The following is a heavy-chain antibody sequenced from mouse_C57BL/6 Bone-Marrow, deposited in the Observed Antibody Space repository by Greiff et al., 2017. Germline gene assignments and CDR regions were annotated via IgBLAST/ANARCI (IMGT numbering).Heavy chain of an antibody. D-gene: IGHD2-5*01. CDR2: ISYDGSN. Sequence: EVQLQESGPGLVKPSQSLSLTCSVTGYSITSGYYWNWIRQFPGNKLEWMGYISYDGSNNYNPSLKNRISITRDTSKNQFFLKLNSVTTEDTATYYCARDSNYLAYWGQGTLVTVSA. J-gene: IGHJ3*01. V-gene: IGHV3-6*01. CDR3: ARDSNYLAY. CDR1: GYSITSGYY.